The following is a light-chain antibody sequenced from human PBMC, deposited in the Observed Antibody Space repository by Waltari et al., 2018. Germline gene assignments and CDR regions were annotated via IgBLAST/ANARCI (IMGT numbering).Light chain of an antibody. V-gene: IGLV2-23*02. J-gene: IGLJ1*01. CDR2: DVD. CDR3: CSYAGRGTFV. Sequence: QSALSQPASVSGSPGQSVTVSCTGSSSDVGDYNFVSWYRQHPGKAPALMIHDVDKRPSGVSNRFSGSKSGNTASLTISGLQAEDQADYYCCSYAGRGTFVFGTGTQVTVL. CDR1: SSDVGDYNF.